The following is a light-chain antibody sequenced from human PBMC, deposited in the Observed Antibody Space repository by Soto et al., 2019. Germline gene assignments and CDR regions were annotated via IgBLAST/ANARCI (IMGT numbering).Light chain of an antibody. Sequence: QSALTQPASLSGSPGQSITISCTGTSSDVGGYNYVSWYQQHPGKAPKLMIYEVSNRPAGASNRFSGSKSGNTASLTISGLQAEDEADYYCSSYTSSSYYVFGTGPKLTVL. V-gene: IGLV2-14*01. J-gene: IGLJ1*01. CDR1: SSDVGGYNY. CDR2: EVS. CDR3: SSYTSSSYYV.